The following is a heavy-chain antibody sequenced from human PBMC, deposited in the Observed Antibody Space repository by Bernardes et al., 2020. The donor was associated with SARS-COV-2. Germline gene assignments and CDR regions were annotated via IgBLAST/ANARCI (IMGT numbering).Heavy chain of an antibody. J-gene: IGHJ5*02. Sequence: SETLSLTCTVSGGSISSGSYYWSWIRQPAGKGLEWIGRIYTSGSTNYNPSLKSRVTISVDTSKNQFSLKLSSVTAADTAVYYCARDRWPPRGWFDPWGQGTLVTVYS. CDR3: ARDRWPPRGWFDP. V-gene: IGHV4-61*02. D-gene: IGHD2-15*01. CDR2: IYTSGST. CDR1: GGSISSGSYY.